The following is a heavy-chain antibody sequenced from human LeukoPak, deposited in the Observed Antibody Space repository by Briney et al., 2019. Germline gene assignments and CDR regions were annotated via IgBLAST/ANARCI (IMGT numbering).Heavy chain of an antibody. V-gene: IGHV3-11*01. CDR3: TRDYDSSGYYGLYYYYVDV. Sequence: PGGSLRLSCAAPGFTFSDYYRSWIGQAPGKGLEWVSYISSSGSTIYYADSVKGRFTISRDNAKNSLYLQMNSLRAEDTAVYYCTRDYDSSGYYGLYYYYVDVWGKGTTVTVSS. CDR2: ISSSGSTI. J-gene: IGHJ6*03. D-gene: IGHD3-22*01. CDR1: GFTFSDYY.